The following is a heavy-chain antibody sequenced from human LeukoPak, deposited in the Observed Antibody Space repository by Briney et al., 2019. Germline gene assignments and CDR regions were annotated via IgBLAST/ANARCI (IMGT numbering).Heavy chain of an antibody. V-gene: IGHV3-15*01. CDR2: IKSESDGGTT. D-gene: IGHD3-10*01. J-gene: IGHJ3*02. Sequence: GGSLRVSCTATGFIFSDAWMSWVRQAPGKGLEWVGRIKSESDGGTTDYAAPVKGRFTISRDDSKNTLYLQMNSLTAEDTAVYHCASHRGWELSFYAFDMWGQGTRVTVSS. CDR3: ASHRGWELSFYAFDM. CDR1: GFIFSDAW.